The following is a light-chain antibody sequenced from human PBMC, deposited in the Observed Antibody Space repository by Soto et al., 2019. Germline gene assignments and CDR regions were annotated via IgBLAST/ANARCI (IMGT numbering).Light chain of an antibody. CDR2: AVS. Sequence: EIVMTQSPATLSVSQGERATLSCRASQSVSSNLAWFQQKPGQAPRLLLYAVSTRATGVPGRFSGSGSGTEFTLTSSSLQSEDSAVYYCQQNNHWPSFGQGTKLEIK. V-gene: IGKV3-15*01. CDR1: QSVSSN. CDR3: QQNNHWPS. J-gene: IGKJ2*01.